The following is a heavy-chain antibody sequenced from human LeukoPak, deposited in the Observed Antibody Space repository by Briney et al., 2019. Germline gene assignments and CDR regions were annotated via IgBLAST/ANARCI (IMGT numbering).Heavy chain of an antibody. D-gene: IGHD2-21*02. CDR2: ISGGGDST. CDR3: AKDRLLNCRGDCYIFDY. Sequence: PGGSLRLSCVASGFTLRSYVMNWVRQTPGKGLEWVSSISGGGDSTFYADSVKGRFSISRDNSKNTLYLQVNGLRTEDTAVYYCAKDRLLNCRGDCYIFDYWGQGTVVTVSS. CDR1: GFTLRSYV. V-gene: IGHV3-23*01. J-gene: IGHJ4*02.